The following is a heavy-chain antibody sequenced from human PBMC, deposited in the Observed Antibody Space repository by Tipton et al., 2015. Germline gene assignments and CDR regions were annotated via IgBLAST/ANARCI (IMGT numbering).Heavy chain of an antibody. Sequence: TLSLTCAVYGGSFSGYYWSWIRQPPGKGLEWIGEINHSGSTNYNPSLKSRVTISVDTSKNQFSLKPSSVTAADTAVYYCARVPTTVTTYFDYWGQGTLVTVSS. CDR2: INHSGST. CDR3: ARVPTTVTTYFDY. V-gene: IGHV4-34*01. CDR1: GGSFSGYY. J-gene: IGHJ4*02. D-gene: IGHD4-17*01.